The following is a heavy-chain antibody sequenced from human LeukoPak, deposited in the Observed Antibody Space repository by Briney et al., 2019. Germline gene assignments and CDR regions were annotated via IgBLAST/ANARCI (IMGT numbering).Heavy chain of an antibody. Sequence: ASVKVSCKASGYTFTGYYMHWVRQAPGQGLEWMGWINPNSGGINYAQKFQGWVTMTRDTSISTAYMELSRLRSDDTAVYYCARGAWGVEYEEQWPLGYWGQGTLVTVSS. CDR1: GYTFTGYY. V-gene: IGHV1-2*04. D-gene: IGHD6-19*01. CDR3: ARGAWGVEYEEQWPLGY. CDR2: INPNSGGI. J-gene: IGHJ4*02.